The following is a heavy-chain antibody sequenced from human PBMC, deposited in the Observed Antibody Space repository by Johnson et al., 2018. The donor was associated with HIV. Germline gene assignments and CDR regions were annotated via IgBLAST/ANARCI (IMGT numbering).Heavy chain of an antibody. V-gene: IGHV3-23*04. CDR2: ITGSGDGT. J-gene: IGHJ3*02. Sequence: VQLVESGGGLLQPGGSLRLSCAASGFTFNIYAMNWVRQAPGKGLEWVSAITGSGDGTYYAASVKGRFTISRDNAKNSLYLQMNSLRAEDTAVYYCARGPVFDIWGQGTMVTVSS. CDR1: GFTFNIYA. CDR3: ARGPVFDI.